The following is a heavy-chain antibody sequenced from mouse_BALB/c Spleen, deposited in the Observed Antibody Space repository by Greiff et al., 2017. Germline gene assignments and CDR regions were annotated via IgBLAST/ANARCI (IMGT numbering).Heavy chain of an antibody. D-gene: IGHD1-1*01. V-gene: IGHV5-6-5*01. Sequence: EVKVVESGGGLVQPGGSRKLSCAASGFTFSSYAMSWVRQTPEKRLEWVASISSGGSTYYPDSVKGRFTISRDNARNILYLQMSSLRSEDTAMYYCARGPYGYAMDYWGQGTSVTVSS. CDR2: ISSGGST. CDR3: ARGPYGYAMDY. J-gene: IGHJ4*01. CDR1: GFTFSSYA.